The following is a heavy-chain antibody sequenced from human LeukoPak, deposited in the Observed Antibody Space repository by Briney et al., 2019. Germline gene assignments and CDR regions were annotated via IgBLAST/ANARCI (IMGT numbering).Heavy chain of an antibody. CDR3: ARVGYDYVDSHFDY. Sequence: GGSLRLSCAASGFTFSSYAMHWVRQAPGKGLERVAVISYDGSNKYYADSVKGRFTISRDNSKNTLYLQMNSLRAEDTAVYYCARVGYDYVDSHFDYWGQGTLVTVSS. CDR2: ISYDGSNK. V-gene: IGHV3-30*04. CDR1: GFTFSSYA. J-gene: IGHJ4*02. D-gene: IGHD3-16*01.